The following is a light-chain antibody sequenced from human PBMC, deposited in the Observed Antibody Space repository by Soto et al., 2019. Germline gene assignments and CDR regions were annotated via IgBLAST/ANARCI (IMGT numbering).Light chain of an antibody. CDR2: SNN. CDR3: AAWDDSLNGHVV. J-gene: IGLJ2*01. Sequence: QSVLTQPPSASGTPGQRVTISCSGSNSNIESNTVNWYQQLPGTAPKLLIYSNNQRPSGVPDRLSGSKSGTSASLAISGLQSDEEADYYCAAWDDSLNGHVVFGGGTKVTVL. CDR1: NSNIESNT. V-gene: IGLV1-44*01.